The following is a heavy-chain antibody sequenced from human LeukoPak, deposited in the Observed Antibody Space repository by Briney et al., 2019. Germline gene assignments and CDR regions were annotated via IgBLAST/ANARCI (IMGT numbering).Heavy chain of an antibody. D-gene: IGHD6-6*01. V-gene: IGHV3-48*03. CDR1: GFTFSSYE. Sequence: GGSLRLSCAASGFTFSSYEMNWVRQVPGKGLEWVSYISSSGSPIYYADSVKGRFTISRDNAKNSLYLQMNSLRAEDTAVYYCARVYSSSSGKTFDYWGQGTLVTVSS. J-gene: IGHJ4*02. CDR3: ARVYSSSSGKTFDY. CDR2: ISSSGSPI.